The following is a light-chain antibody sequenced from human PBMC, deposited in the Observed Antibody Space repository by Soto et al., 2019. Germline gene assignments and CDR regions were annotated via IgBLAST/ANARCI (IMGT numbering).Light chain of an antibody. V-gene: IGKV3-20*01. CDR1: QSVSSSY. J-gene: IGKJ1*01. CDR2: GAS. Sequence: VLTQSPGTLSLSPGEIATLSCRASQSVSSSYLAWYQQKPGQAPRLLIYGASSRATGIPDRFSGSGSGTDFTLTISRLEPEDFAVYYCQQYSMSPRTFGQGTKVDIK. CDR3: QQYSMSPRT.